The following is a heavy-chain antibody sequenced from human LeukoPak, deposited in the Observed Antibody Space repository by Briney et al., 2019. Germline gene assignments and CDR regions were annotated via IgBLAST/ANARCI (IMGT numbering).Heavy chain of an antibody. V-gene: IGHV1-69*05. CDR2: IILIFGTA. Sequence: SVKVSCKASGGTFSSYAISWVRQAPGQGLEGMGGIILIFGTANYAQKFQGRVTITTDEATSTAYMELSSLRSEDTAVYYCARDSSGWTKDYYYMDVWGKGTTVTVSS. D-gene: IGHD6-19*01. CDR3: ARDSSGWTKDYYYMDV. J-gene: IGHJ6*03. CDR1: GGTFSSYA.